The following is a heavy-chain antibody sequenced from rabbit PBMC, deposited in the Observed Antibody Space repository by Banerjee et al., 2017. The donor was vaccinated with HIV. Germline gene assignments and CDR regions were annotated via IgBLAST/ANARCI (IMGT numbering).Heavy chain of an antibody. Sequence: QSLEESGGDLVKPGASLTLTCTASGFSFSRNNCICWVRQAPGKGLEWIACAYVGSGGTTYYASWAKGRFTVSKTSSTTVTLQMTSLTAADTATYFCAREYYTYGYPGAAYDGSSYGMDLWGQGTLVTVS. V-gene: IGHV1S40*01. D-gene: IGHD6-1*01. J-gene: IGHJ6*01. CDR2: AYVGSGGTT. CDR1: GFSFSRNNC. CDR3: AREYYTYGYPGAAYDGSSYGMDL.